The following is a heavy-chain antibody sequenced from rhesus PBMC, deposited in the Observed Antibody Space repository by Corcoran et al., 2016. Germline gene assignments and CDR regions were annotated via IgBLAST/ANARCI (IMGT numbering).Heavy chain of an antibody. CDR3: ASLDY. J-gene: IGHJ4*01. CDR1: GGSISSSNW. CDR2: ISGSSGST. Sequence: QLQLQESGPGLVKPSETLSLTCAVSGGSISSSNWWSRIRQPPGKGLEWIGYISGSSGSTYYNPSLKSRVTISTDTSKNQFSLKLSSVTAADTAVYYCASLDYWGQGVLVTVSS. V-gene: IGHV4-65*01.